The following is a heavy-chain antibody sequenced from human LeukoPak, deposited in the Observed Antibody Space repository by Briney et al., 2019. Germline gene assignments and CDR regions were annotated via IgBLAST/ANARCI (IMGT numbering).Heavy chain of an antibody. CDR1: GYTFITYY. CDR2: ISAYNGNT. Sequence: ASVKVSCKASGYTFITYYLHWVRQPPGLGLEWMGWISAYNGNTNYAQKLQGRVTMTTDTSTSTAYMELRSLRSDDTAVYYCALESGKDFWNGLGDYWGQGTLVTVSS. V-gene: IGHV1-18*04. D-gene: IGHD3-3*01. CDR3: ALESGKDFWNGLGDY. J-gene: IGHJ4*02.